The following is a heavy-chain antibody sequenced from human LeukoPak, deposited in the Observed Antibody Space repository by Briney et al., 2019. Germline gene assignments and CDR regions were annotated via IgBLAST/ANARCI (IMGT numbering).Heavy chain of an antibody. CDR2: IIPIFDTA. V-gene: IGHV1-69*13. D-gene: IGHD3-10*01. CDR1: GGTFSSYA. J-gene: IGHJ5*02. CDR3: ARDALTPFYYYGSGSYPGGHWFDP. Sequence: GASVKVSCKASGGTFSSYAISWVRQAPGQGLEWMGGIIPIFDTANYAQKFQGRVTITADESTSTAYMELSSLRSEDTAVYYCARDALTPFYYYGSGSYPGGHWFDPWGQGTLVTVSS.